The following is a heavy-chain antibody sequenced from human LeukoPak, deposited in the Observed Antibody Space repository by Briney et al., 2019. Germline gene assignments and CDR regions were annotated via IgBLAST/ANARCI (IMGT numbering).Heavy chain of an antibody. J-gene: IGHJ4*02. V-gene: IGHV3-23*01. D-gene: IGHD1-1*01. CDR1: GFTFSNYA. CDR2: ISASGSNT. CDR3: AKVVGTGTTPTDY. Sequence: GGSLRLSCAASGFTFSNYAMTWVRQAPGRGLECVSVISASGSNTDYADSVKGRFTISRDNSKNMVFLQMKSLRAEDTAVYYCAKVVGTGTTPTDYWGQGTLVTVSS.